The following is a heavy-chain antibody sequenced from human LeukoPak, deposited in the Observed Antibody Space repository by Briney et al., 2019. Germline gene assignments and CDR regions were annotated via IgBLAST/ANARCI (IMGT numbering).Heavy chain of an antibody. V-gene: IGHV3-30*03. CDR2: ISYDGSNK. CDR1: GFTFSSYG. J-gene: IGHJ2*01. Sequence: PGGSLRLSCAASGFTFSSYGMHWVRQAPGKGLEWVAVISYDGSNKYYADSVKGRFTISRDKAKNSLYLQMNSLRAEDTAVYYCARVPGDRRRYFDLWGRGTLVTVSS. CDR3: ARVPGDRRRYFDL. D-gene: IGHD7-27*01.